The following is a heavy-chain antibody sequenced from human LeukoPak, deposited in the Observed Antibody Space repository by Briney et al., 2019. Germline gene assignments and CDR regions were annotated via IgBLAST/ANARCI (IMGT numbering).Heavy chain of an antibody. CDR1: GFTFSSYW. CDR2: INHSGST. V-gene: IGHV4-34*01. D-gene: IGHD6-13*01. J-gene: IGHJ6*03. Sequence: GSLGLSCAASGFTFSSYWMSWIRQPPGKGLEWIGEINHSGSTNYNPSLKSRVTISVDTSKNQFSLKLSSVTAADTAVYYCARLVSQYYYYYMDVWGKGTTVTISS. CDR3: ARLVSQYYYYYMDV.